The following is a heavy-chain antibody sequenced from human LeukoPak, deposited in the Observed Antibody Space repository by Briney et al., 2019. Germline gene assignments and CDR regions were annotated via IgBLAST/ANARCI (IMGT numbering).Heavy chain of an antibody. V-gene: IGHV3-30*02. D-gene: IGHD1/OR15-1a*01. CDR3: AKEGTASKPSDLDY. J-gene: IGHJ4*02. CDR2: IRFDGSDK. CDR1: GFIFSDYG. Sequence: PGGSLRLSCAASGFIFSDYGIHWVRQAPGKGLEWVTFIRFDGSDKYYTNSVKGRFTISRDNSRNTVYLQMKSLRAEDTAVYYCAKEGTASKPSDLDYWGQGTLVTVSS.